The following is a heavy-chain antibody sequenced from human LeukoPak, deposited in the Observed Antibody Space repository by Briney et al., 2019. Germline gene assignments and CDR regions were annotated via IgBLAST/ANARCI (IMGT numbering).Heavy chain of an antibody. J-gene: IGHJ4*02. CDR3: ARDQYYYDSSGYYGY. CDR1: GFTFSSYW. Sequence: GGSLRLSCAASGFTFSSYWVSWVRQAPGKGLEWVANIKQDGSEKYYVDSVKGRFTIPRDSAKNSLYLQMNSLRAEDTAVYYCARDQYYYDSSGYYGYWGQGTLVTVSS. V-gene: IGHV3-7*01. CDR2: IKQDGSEK. D-gene: IGHD3-22*01.